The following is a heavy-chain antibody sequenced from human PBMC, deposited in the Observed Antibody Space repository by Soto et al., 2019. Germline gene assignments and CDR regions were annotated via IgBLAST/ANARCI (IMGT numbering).Heavy chain of an antibody. CDR2: ISGSGGST. Sequence: PGGSRRLSCSASGFPFSTYSMYQVRPAPGKGLEHVSAISGSGGSTYYADSVKGRFTISRDNSKNTLYLQMNSLRAEDTAVYYCAKDPLTHIVVVTATPVPQSHWGQGTLVTVSS. J-gene: IGHJ4*02. CDR1: GFPFSTYS. D-gene: IGHD2-21*02. V-gene: IGHV3-23*01. CDR3: AKDPLTHIVVVTATPVPQSH.